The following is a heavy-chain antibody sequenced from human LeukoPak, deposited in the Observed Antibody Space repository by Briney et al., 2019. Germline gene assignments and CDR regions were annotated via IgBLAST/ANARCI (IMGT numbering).Heavy chain of an antibody. Sequence: ASVKVSCKASGYTFTGYYIHWVRQAPGQGLEWMGRINCNGGGTSYAQKFQGRVTMTRDTSTSTVYMELSSLRSEDTAVYYCARDPSGGAGTQNDYWGQGTLVTVSS. D-gene: IGHD6-19*01. CDR2: INCNGGGT. CDR1: GYTFTGYY. CDR3: ARDPSGGAGTQNDY. J-gene: IGHJ4*02. V-gene: IGHV1-46*01.